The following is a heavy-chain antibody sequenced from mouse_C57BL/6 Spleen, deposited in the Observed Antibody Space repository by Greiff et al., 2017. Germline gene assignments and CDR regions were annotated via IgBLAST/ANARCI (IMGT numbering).Heavy chain of an antibody. CDR2: ISGGGGNT. J-gene: IGHJ3*01. V-gene: IGHV5-9*01. D-gene: IGHD2-14*01. CDR3: ARDGGVRPGFAY. Sequence: EVMLVESGGGLVKPGGSLKLSCAASGFTFSSYTMSWVRQTPEKRLEWVATISGGGGNTYYPDSVKGRFTISRDNAKNTLYLQMISLRSEDTALYYCARDGGVRPGFAYWGQGTLVTVSA. CDR1: GFTFSSYT.